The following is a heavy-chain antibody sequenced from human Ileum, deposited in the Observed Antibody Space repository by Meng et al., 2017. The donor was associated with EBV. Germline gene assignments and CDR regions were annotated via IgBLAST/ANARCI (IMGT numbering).Heavy chain of an antibody. CDR2: TSHSGST. CDR3: ASSDYYRSDY. V-gene: IGHV4-4*02. D-gene: IGHD3-22*01. Sequence: QGQLQGSGPGLGKPSGTLSLTCAVSGGSISRSDWWSWVRQPPEKGLEWIGETSHSGSTNYSPSLKSRVTISLDKSKNQLSLKLNSVTAADTAVYYCASSDYYRSDYWGQGTLVTVSS. J-gene: IGHJ4*02. CDR1: GGSISRSDW.